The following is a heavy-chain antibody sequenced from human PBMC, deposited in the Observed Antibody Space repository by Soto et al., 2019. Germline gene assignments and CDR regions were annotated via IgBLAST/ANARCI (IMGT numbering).Heavy chain of an antibody. CDR2: IKQDGSEK. Sequence: GGSLRLSCAASGFTFSSYWMSWVRQAPGKGLEWVANIKQDGSEKYYVDSVKGRFTISRDNAKNSLYLQMNSLRAEDTAVYYCAREYYDFWSGYYNNNWFDPWGQGTMVTVSS. V-gene: IGHV3-7*05. J-gene: IGHJ5*02. CDR1: GFTFSSYW. D-gene: IGHD3-3*01. CDR3: AREYYDFWSGYYNNNWFDP.